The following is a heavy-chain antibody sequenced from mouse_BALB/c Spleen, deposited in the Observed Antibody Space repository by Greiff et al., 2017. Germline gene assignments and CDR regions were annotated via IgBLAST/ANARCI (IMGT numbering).Heavy chain of an antibody. J-gene: IGHJ4*01. D-gene: IGHD2-14*01. CDR2: IRNKANGYTT. Sequence: EVMLVESGGGLVQPGGSLRLSCATSGFTFTDYYMSWVRQPPGKALEWLGFIRNKANGYTTEYSASVKGRFTISRDNSQSILYLQMNTLRAEDSATYYCARDYYRYGDAMDYWGQGTSVTVSS. CDR3: ARDYYRYGDAMDY. CDR1: GFTFTDYY. V-gene: IGHV7-3*02.